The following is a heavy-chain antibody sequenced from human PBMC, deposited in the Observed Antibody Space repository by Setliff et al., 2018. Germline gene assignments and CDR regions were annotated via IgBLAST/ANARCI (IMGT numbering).Heavy chain of an antibody. CDR3: ARFAGSSWVDY. J-gene: IGHJ4*02. D-gene: IGHD6-13*01. Sequence: SETLSLTCAVSGYSISSGYYWGWIRQPPGKGLEWIGSIDHSGSTYYNPSLKSRVTISVDTSKNQFSLKLSSVTAADTAVYYCARFAGSSWVDYWGQGTLVTVSS. CDR1: GYSISSGYY. V-gene: IGHV4-38-2*01. CDR2: IDHSGST.